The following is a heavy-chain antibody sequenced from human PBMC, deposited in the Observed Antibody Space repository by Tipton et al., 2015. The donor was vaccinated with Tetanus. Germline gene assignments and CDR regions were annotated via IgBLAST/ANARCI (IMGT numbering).Heavy chain of an antibody. J-gene: IGHJ4*02. CDR3: ARANFDSSKKGPFDS. D-gene: IGHD3-3*01. CDR2: IYYSGDT. Sequence: TLSLTCNVSGGSISGSGYFWNWIRQFPGRGLEWIGYIYYSGDTFYNPSLKGRVAMSVDTSKNQFSLNLSSVTAADTAVYFCARANFDSSKKGPFDSWGQGILVVVSA. V-gene: IGHV4-31*03. CDR1: GGSISGSGYF.